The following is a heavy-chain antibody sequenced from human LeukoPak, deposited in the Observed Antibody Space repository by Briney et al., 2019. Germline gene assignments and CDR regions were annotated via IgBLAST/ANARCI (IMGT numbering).Heavy chain of an antibody. J-gene: IGHJ4*02. CDR2: ISPYSGNT. Sequence: GASVKVSCKASGYTFHNYGISWVRQAPGQGLEWMGWISPYSGNTDYTERLQGRVTMTTDTSTTTAFMELRSLRSDDTAVYYCARTSGVSAAGSPYYFDYWGQGTLVTVPS. D-gene: IGHD6-13*01. V-gene: IGHV1-18*01. CDR1: GYTFHNYG. CDR3: ARTSGVSAAGSPYYFDY.